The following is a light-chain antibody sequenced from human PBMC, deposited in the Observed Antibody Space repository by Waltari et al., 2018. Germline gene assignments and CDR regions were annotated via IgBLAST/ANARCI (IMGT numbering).Light chain of an antibody. Sequence: QSVLTQPPSVSGAPGQRATISCTGRSPTPGPGSVVHWYQQLPGTAPKVLIYGNSNRPSGVPDRLSGSKSGTSASLAITGLQGDDEAEYYCQSYDTSLSGYVFGTGTKVTVL. CDR3: QSYDTSLSGYV. V-gene: IGLV1-40*01. CDR1: SPTPGPGSV. J-gene: IGLJ1*01. CDR2: GNS.